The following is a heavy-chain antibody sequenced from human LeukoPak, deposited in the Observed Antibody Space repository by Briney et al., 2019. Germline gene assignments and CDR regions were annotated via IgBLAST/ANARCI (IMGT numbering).Heavy chain of an antibody. D-gene: IGHD6-13*01. J-gene: IGHJ4*02. Sequence: SETLSLTCTVSGGSISSYYWSWIRQPPGKGLEWIGYIYYSGSTNYNPSLKSRATISVDTSKNQFSLKLSSVTAADTAVYYCARGLYSSSWYYFDYWGQGTLVTVSS. CDR1: GGSISSYY. V-gene: IGHV4-59*01. CDR2: IYYSGST. CDR3: ARGLYSSSWYYFDY.